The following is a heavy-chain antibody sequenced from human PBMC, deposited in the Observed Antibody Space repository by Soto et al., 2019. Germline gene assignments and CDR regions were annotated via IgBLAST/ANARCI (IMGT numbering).Heavy chain of an antibody. CDR2: IYYSGST. D-gene: IGHD3-22*01. Sequence: SETLSLTCTVSGGSVSSGSYYWSWIRQPPGKGLEWIGYIYYSGSTNYNPSLKSRATISVDTSKNQFSLKLSSVTAADTAVYYCARVDYYDSSGYYSQSLFDYWGQGTLVTVSS. V-gene: IGHV4-61*01. CDR3: ARVDYYDSSGYYSQSLFDY. CDR1: GGSVSSGSYY. J-gene: IGHJ4*02.